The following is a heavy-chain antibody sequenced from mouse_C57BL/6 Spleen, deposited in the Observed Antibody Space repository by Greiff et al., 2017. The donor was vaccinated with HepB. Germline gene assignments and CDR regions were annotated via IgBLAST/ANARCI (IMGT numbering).Heavy chain of an antibody. V-gene: IGHV1-42*01. CDR1: GYSFTGYY. CDR3: ARDSSGPFDY. J-gene: IGHJ2*01. D-gene: IGHD3-2*02. Sequence: VQLQQSGPELVKPGASVKISCKASGYSFTGYYMNWVKQSPEKSLEWIGEINPSTGGTTYNQKFKAKATLTVDKSSSTAYMQLKSLTSEDSAVYDGARDSSGPFDYWGQGTTLTVSS. CDR2: INPSTGGT.